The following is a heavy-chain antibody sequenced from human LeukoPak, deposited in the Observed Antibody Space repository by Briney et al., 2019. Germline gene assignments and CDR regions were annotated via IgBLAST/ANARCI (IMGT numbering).Heavy chain of an antibody. V-gene: IGHV4-34*01. Sequence: SETLSLTCAVYGGSFSGYYWSWIRQPPGKGLEWIGEINHSGSTYYNPSLKSRVTISVDTSKNQFSLKLSSVTAADTAVYYCARSDTAMVPDYWGQGTLVTVSS. D-gene: IGHD5-18*01. CDR3: ARSDTAMVPDY. J-gene: IGHJ4*02. CDR2: INHSGST. CDR1: GGSFSGYY.